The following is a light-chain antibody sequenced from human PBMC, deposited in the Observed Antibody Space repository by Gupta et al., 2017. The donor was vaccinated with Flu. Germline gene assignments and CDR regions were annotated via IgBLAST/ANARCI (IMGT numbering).Light chain of an antibody. J-gene: IGKJ2*03. Sequence: ASVGDRVTITCRASQSISSWLAWYQQKPGKAPKLLIYKASSLESGVPSRFSGSGSGTEFTLTISSLQPDDFATYYCQQYNSYSPYSFGQGTKLEIK. V-gene: IGKV1-5*03. CDR3: QQYNSYSPYS. CDR1: QSISSW. CDR2: KAS.